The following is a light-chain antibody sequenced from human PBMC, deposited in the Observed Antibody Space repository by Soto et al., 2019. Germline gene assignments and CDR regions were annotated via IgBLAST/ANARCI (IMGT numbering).Light chain of an antibody. CDR1: SSDVGGFNY. Sequence: QSVLTQSASVSGSPGQSITISCTGTSSDVGGFNYVSWYQQHPGKAPKLLIFDVYSRPSGISNRFSGSKSGNTASLTISGPQAEDEADYYCSSYTTSSSYVFGAGTKLTVL. J-gene: IGLJ1*01. CDR3: SSYTTSSSYV. V-gene: IGLV2-14*01. CDR2: DVY.